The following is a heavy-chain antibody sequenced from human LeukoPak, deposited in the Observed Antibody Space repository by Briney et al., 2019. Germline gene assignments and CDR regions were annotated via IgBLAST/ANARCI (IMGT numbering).Heavy chain of an antibody. CDR3: ARTYCAAGTCYDTFDI. CDR1: GRSIGNYY. Sequence: SETLSFTCTVSGRSIGNYYWGWIRQPPGKGLEWIAFIFHIGSTNYTPSLKSRVTISLDTSKHKFSLRMNSVTAADTAAYYCARTYCAAGTCYDTFDIWGQGTLVTVSS. D-gene: IGHD2-15*01. V-gene: IGHV4-59*01. J-gene: IGHJ3*02. CDR2: IFHIGST.